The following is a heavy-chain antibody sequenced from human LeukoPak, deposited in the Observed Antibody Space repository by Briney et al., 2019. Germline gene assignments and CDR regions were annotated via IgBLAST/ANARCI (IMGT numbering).Heavy chain of an antibody. CDR2: IYSGGNT. V-gene: IGHV3-53*01. D-gene: IGHD1-26*01. J-gene: IGHJ4*02. CDR3: ARLYSVYHAFAPFDH. CDR1: GFTVASKY. Sequence: GGALRLSCAASGFTVASKYMSWVRQTPGKGVDWVSVIYSGGNTHYSDSVKGRFTISRDNSKNTLYLQMNSLRVDDTAVYYCARLYSVYHAFAPFDHWGRETPLTVPS.